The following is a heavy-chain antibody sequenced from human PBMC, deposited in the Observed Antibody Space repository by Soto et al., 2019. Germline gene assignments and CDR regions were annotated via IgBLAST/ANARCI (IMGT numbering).Heavy chain of an antibody. J-gene: IGHJ3*02. CDR3: ARDIAAAGTFAFDI. CDR2: INPSGGST. Sequence: GASVKVSCKASGYTFTMYYMHCVLQSPGQGLEWMGIINPSGGSTSYAQKFQGRVTMTRDTSTSTVYMELSSLRSEDTAVYYCARDIAAAGTFAFDIWGQGTMVTVSS. D-gene: IGHD6-13*01. CDR1: GYTFTMYY. V-gene: IGHV1-46*01.